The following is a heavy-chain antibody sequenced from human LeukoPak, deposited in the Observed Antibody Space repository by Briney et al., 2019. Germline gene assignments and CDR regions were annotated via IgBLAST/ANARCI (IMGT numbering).Heavy chain of an antibody. J-gene: IGHJ3*02. CDR3: AKDSVDTTIFDAFDI. D-gene: IGHD5-18*01. Sequence: GGSLRLSCAASGFTFRSYGMHWVRQAPGKGLEWVAVISYDGSNKYYTDSVKGRFTISRDNSKNTLYLQMNSLRAEDTAVYYCAKDSVDTTIFDAFDIWGQGTMVTVSS. CDR2: ISYDGSNK. CDR1: GFTFRSYG. V-gene: IGHV3-30*18.